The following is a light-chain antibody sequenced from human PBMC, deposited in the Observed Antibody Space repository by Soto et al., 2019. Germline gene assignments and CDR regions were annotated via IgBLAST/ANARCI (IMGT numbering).Light chain of an antibody. Sequence: EIVLTQSPGTLSLSPGERATLSCRASQNVSSNYLAWYQQRPGQAPRLLMYGAFIRATGIPDRIGGSGSGTDFTVTISRLEPEDFAVYYCQYYGGYYGSSPRYTFGQGTKVDIK. CDR3: QYYGGYYGSSPRYT. CDR1: QNVSSNY. CDR2: GAF. J-gene: IGKJ2*01. V-gene: IGKV3-20*01.